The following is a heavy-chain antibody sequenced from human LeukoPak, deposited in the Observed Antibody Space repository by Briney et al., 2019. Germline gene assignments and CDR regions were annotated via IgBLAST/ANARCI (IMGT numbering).Heavy chain of an antibody. CDR1: GGSFSGYY. V-gene: IGHV4-34*01. D-gene: IGHD2-2*01. Sequence: SETLSLTCAVYGGSFSGYYWSWIRQPPGKGLEWIGEINHSGSTNYNPSLRSRVTISVDTSKNQFSLKLSSVTAADTAVYYCARQGQYCSSTSCYLFWFDPWGQGTLVTVSS. CDR2: INHSGST. J-gene: IGHJ5*02. CDR3: ARQGQYCSSTSCYLFWFDP.